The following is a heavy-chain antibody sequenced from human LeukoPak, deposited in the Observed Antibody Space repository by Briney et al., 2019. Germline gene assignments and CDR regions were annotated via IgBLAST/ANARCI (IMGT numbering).Heavy chain of an antibody. Sequence: PGGSLRLSCAASGFTFSSYSMNWVRQAPGKGLEWVSSISSSSSYIYYADSVKGRFTISRDNAKNSLYLQMNSLRAEDTAVYYCARDRRTGDQGDYWGQGTLVTVAS. J-gene: IGHJ4*02. CDR1: GFTFSSYS. CDR2: ISSSSSYI. D-gene: IGHD7-27*01. V-gene: IGHV3-21*01. CDR3: ARDRRTGDQGDY.